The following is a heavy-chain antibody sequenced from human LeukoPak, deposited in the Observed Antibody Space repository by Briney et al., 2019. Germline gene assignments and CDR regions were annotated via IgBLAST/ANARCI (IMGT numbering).Heavy chain of an antibody. V-gene: IGHV4-4*02. D-gene: IGHD4-23*01. Sequence: GSLRLSCAASGFTFSSYSMNWVRQPPGKGLEWIGEIYHSGSTNYNPSLKSRVTISVDKSKNQFSLKLSSVTAADTAVYYCARLPDYGGNSESPYYYYGMDVWGQGTTVTVSS. CDR1: GFTFSSYSM. CDR2: IYHSGST. CDR3: ARLPDYGGNSESPYYYYGMDV. J-gene: IGHJ6*02.